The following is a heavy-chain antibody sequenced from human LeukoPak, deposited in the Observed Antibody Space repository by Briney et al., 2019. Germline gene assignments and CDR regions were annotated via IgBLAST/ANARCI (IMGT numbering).Heavy chain of an antibody. V-gene: IGHV3-74*01. D-gene: IGHD3-22*01. J-gene: IGHJ4*02. CDR3: GRGSYYASSGYSLGY. CDR1: GLTFNSYW. CDR2: LNRCGSNT. Sequence: GGSLRLPCAASGLTFNSYWMQWVRQAPGKGLVWVSHLNRCGSNTSYADSVKGRFTISRDNAKNTLYVQMNSLRAEDTAVYYCGRGSYYASSGYSLGYWGQGTLVTVSS.